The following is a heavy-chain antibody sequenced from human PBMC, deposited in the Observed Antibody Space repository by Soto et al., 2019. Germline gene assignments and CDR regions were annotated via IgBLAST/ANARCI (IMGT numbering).Heavy chain of an antibody. Sequence: QVQLVESGGGVVQPGRSLRLSCAASGFTFSTYAMHWVRQAPGKGLEWVAVISYDGSNKYYADSVKGRFTISRDNSKNTXXLQMNSLRDEDTAVYYCARDKSPYSSGWHNRHFDYWGQGTLVTVSS. CDR2: ISYDGSNK. D-gene: IGHD6-19*01. CDR1: GFTFSTYA. CDR3: ARDKSPYSSGWHNRHFDY. V-gene: IGHV3-30-3*01. J-gene: IGHJ4*02.